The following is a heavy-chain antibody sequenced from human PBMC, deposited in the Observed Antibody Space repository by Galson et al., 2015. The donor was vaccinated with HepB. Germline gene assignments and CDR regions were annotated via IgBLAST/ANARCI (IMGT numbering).Heavy chain of an antibody. CDR3: ATVRGCSYGYHC. CDR1: GFTFSSSI. Sequence: SQRLSCAASGFTFSSSIMNWGRQTPGKGLEWVSYISISSSTIYYADSVKGRFTIFRDNAKNSLYLRMNSLGDDDTAVYYCATVRGCSYGYHCWGQGTLVTVSS. CDR2: ISISSSTI. V-gene: IGHV3-48*02. J-gene: IGHJ4*02. D-gene: IGHD5-18*01.